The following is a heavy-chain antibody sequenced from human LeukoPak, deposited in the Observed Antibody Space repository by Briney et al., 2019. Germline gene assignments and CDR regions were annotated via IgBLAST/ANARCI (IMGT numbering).Heavy chain of an antibody. CDR1: GFTFDDYA. Sequence: SGRSLRLSCAASGFTFDDYAMHWVRQAPGKGLEWVSGISWNSGSIGYADSVKGRSTISRDNAKNSLYLQMNSLRAEDTALYYCAKDVDGMDVWGQGTTVTVSS. V-gene: IGHV3-9*01. CDR3: AKDVDGMDV. J-gene: IGHJ6*02. CDR2: ISWNSGSI.